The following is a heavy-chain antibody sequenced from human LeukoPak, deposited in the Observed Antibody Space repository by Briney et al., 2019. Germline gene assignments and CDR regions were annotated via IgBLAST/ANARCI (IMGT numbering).Heavy chain of an antibody. D-gene: IGHD1-7*01. Sequence: GGSLRLSYAASGFTFDDYGMSWVRQAPGKGLEWVSGINWNGGSTGYADSVKGRFTISRDNAKNSLYLQMNSLRAEDTALYYCARARRWGTGTTGTFDYWGQGTLVTVSS. CDR3: ARARRWGTGTTGTFDY. CDR2: INWNGGST. J-gene: IGHJ4*02. V-gene: IGHV3-20*03. CDR1: GFTFDDYG.